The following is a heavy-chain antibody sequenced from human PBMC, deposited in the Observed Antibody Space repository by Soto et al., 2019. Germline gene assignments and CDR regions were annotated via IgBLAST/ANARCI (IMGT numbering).Heavy chain of an antibody. J-gene: IGHJ3*02. CDR1: GYSFTDYH. D-gene: IGHD1-26*01. CDR3: ARVPTPGIVGAPRAFDI. CDR2: INPKSGGT. Sequence: ASVKVSCKASGYSFTDYHIHWVRQAPGQGLEWLGRINPKSGGTSTAQKFQGRVTMTRDTSISTAYMELSRLRSDDTAVYYCARVPTPGIVGAPRAFDIWGQGTMVTVSS. V-gene: IGHV1-2*06.